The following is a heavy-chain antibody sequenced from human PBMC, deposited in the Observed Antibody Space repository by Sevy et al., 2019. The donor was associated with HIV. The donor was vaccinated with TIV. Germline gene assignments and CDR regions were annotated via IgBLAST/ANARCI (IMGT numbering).Heavy chain of an antibody. CDR3: ARCRSITMVRGVIGTNDAFDI. CDR2: ISHDGSNK. D-gene: IGHD3-10*01. CDR1: GFTFSSYA. Sequence: GSLRLYCAASGFTFSSYALPWVRQAPGKGLGGGAVISHDGSNKCYADSWKGRFTISRDNSKNTLYLRMNSLRAEDTAVYYCARCRSITMVRGVIGTNDAFDIWGQGTMVTVSS. V-gene: IGHV3-30-3*01. J-gene: IGHJ3*02.